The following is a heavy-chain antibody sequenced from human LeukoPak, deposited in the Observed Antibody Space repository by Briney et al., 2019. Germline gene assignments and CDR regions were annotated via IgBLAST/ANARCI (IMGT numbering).Heavy chain of an antibody. CDR3: ARLHSSSWYVYFDY. J-gene: IGHJ4*02. D-gene: IGHD6-13*01. CDR2: IYYSGST. V-gene: IGHV4-39*01. Sequence: SETLSLTCTVSGGSISSSSYYWGWIRQPPGKGLEWIGSIYYSGSTYYNPSLKSRVTISVDTSKNQFSLKLSSVTAADTAVYYCARLHSSSWYVYFDYWGQGTLVTVSS. CDR1: GGSISSSSYY.